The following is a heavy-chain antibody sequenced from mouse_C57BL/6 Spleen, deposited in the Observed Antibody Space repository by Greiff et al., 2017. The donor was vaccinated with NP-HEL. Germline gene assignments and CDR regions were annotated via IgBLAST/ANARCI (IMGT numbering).Heavy chain of an antibody. D-gene: IGHD1-1*01. CDR1: GYTFTSYW. J-gene: IGHJ3*01. CDR2: IDPSDSYT. Sequence: QVQLQQPGAELVMPGASVKLSCKASGYTFTSYWMHWVKQRPGQGLEWIGEIDPSDSYTNYNQKFKGKSTLTEDKSSSTAYMQLSSLKSEDSAVYYSASIYYCGSRAYWGQGTLVTVSA. CDR3: ASIYYCGSRAY. V-gene: IGHV1-69*01.